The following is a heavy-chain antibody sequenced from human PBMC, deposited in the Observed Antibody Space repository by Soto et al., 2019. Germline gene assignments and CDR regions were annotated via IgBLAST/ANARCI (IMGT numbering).Heavy chain of an antibody. J-gene: IGHJ4*02. Sequence: QVQLVESGGGVVQPGGSLRLSCAASGFTFSYYGFHWVRQAPGKGLEWVAVMHTGGNEKYYVDSVKGRFTVSRDDSRNXVYLEMXGLRXEXXXEYFCARDADTTGHYSHFDLWGRGALVAVS. CDR2: MHTGGNEK. D-gene: IGHD3-9*01. CDR1: GFTFSYYG. V-gene: IGHV3-33*08. CDR3: ARDADTTGHYSHFDL.